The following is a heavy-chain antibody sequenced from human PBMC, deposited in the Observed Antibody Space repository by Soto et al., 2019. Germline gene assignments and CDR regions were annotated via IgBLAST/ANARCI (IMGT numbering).Heavy chain of an antibody. CDR3: ARYGPLAIAGTTPRIADY. Sequence: ASVKVSCKASGYTFTSYAMHWVRQAPGQRLEWMGWINAGNGNTKYSQKFQGRVTITRDTSASTAYMELSSLGSEDTAVYYCARYGPLAIAGTTPRIADYWGQGTLVTVSS. CDR2: INAGNGNT. D-gene: IGHD1-1*01. J-gene: IGHJ4*02. V-gene: IGHV1-3*01. CDR1: GYTFTSYA.